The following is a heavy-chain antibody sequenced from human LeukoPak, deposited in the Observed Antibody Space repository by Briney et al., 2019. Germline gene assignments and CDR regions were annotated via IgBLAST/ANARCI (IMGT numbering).Heavy chain of an antibody. D-gene: IGHD5-24*01. V-gene: IGHV1-2*02. CDR2: VNPTSGGT. CDR3: ARDYVAMSTIRDFGY. CDR1: GYTFTSYY. Sequence: ASVKVSCKTSGYTFTSYYMHWVRQAPGQGLEWMGWVNPTSGGTNYAQKFQGRVTMTRDTSISTAYMELSRLRSDDTAVYYCARDYVAMSTIRDFGYWGQGTLVTVSS. J-gene: IGHJ4*02.